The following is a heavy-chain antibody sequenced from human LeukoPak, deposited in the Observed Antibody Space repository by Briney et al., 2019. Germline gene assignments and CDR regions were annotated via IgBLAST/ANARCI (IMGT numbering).Heavy chain of an antibody. CDR2: IYYSGST. Sequence: PSETLSLTCAVYGGSFSGYYWSWIRQPPGKGLECIGHIYYSGSTYYNPSLRSRVTVSVDTSNNQFSLKLSSVTAADTAVYYCARHYSGDLYYFDYWGQGTLVTVSS. CDR3: ARHYSGDLYYFDY. V-gene: IGHV4-34*01. D-gene: IGHD4-17*01. J-gene: IGHJ4*02. CDR1: GGSFSGYY.